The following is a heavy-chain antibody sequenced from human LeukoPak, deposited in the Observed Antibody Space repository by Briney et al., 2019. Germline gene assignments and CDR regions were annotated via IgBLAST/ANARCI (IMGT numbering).Heavy chain of an antibody. CDR2: INTNSGNP. CDR1: GYTFTDYY. J-gene: IGHJ3*02. Sequence: GASVKVSCKASGYTFTDYYIHRVRQAPGQGLEWMGWINTNSGNPTYAQGFTGRFVFSLDTSVSTAYLQISSLKAEDTAVYYCARDGATVAFDIWGQGTMVTVSS. V-gene: IGHV7-4-1*02. D-gene: IGHD1-26*01. CDR3: ARDGATVAFDI.